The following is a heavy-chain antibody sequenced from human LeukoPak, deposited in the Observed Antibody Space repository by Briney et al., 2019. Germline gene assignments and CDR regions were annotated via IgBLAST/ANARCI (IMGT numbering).Heavy chain of an antibody. CDR1: GGTFSSYA. CDR3: AKDRAAVALGGDYFDY. D-gene: IGHD6-19*01. CDR2: IIPILGIA. V-gene: IGHV1-69*04. Sequence: ASVKVSCKASGGTFSSYAISWVRQAPGQGLEWMGRIIPILGIANYAQKFQGRVTITADKSTSTAYMELSSLRSEDTAVYYCAKDRAAVALGGDYFDYWGQGTLVTVSS. J-gene: IGHJ4*02.